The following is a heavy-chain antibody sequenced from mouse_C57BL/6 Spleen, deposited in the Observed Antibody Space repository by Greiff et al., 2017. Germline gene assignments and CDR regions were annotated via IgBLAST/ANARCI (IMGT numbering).Heavy chain of an antibody. CDR3: AREGITTVDY. V-gene: IGHV1-52*01. Sequence: VQLQQPGAELVRPGSSVKLSCKASGYTFTSYWMHWVKQRPIQGLEWIGNIDPSDSETHYNQKFKDKATLTVDKSSSTAYMQLSSLTSEDSAFYYCAREGITTVDYWGQGTTLTVSS. D-gene: IGHD1-1*01. J-gene: IGHJ2*01. CDR2: IDPSDSET. CDR1: GYTFTSYW.